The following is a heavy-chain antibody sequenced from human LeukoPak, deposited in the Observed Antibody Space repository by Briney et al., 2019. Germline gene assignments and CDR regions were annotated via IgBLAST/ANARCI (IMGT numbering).Heavy chain of an antibody. Sequence: PGGSLRLSCAASGFTITDHHMGWVRQAAGKGMEGVGRSETTKPNISTTEYASSVKRRFTISRHDSNNSLYLQLNSLKTEDTAVYYCVRVVTTSSGWYHFDNWGQGTLVTVSS. D-gene: IGHD6-13*01. J-gene: IGHJ4*02. CDR1: GFTITDHH. CDR3: VRVVTTSSGWYHFDN. V-gene: IGHV3-72*01. CDR2: SETTKPNISTT.